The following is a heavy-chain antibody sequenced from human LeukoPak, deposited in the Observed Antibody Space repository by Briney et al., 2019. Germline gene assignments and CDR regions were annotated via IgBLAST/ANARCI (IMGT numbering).Heavy chain of an antibody. CDR1: GFTVSSNS. D-gene: IGHD3-10*01. J-gene: IGHJ4*02. CDR2: IYSDNT. CDR3: AKDRRAGSYDY. V-gene: IGHV3-53*01. Sequence: GGSLRLSCTVSGFTVSSNSMSWVRQAPGKGLEWVSFIYSDNTHYSDSVKGRFTISRDNSKNTLYLQMNSLRAEDTAVYYCAKDRRAGSYDYWGQGTLVTVSS.